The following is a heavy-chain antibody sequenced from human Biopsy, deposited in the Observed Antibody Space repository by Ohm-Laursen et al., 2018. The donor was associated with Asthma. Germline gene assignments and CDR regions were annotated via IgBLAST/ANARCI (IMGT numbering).Heavy chain of an antibody. CDR3: ARDAGMNLAPGHWSFDL. CDR1: GFNLNTYT. Sequence: SLRLSCTASGFNLNTYTLSWVRQAPGQGPAWLSTISYDGKFKYFADSVKGRFTISRDYSKNTLYLQMNSLRLEDTGVYFCARDAGMNLAPGHWSFDLWGRGTLLTVSS. D-gene: IGHD1-14*01. V-gene: IGHV3-30*04. J-gene: IGHJ2*01. CDR2: ISYDGKFK.